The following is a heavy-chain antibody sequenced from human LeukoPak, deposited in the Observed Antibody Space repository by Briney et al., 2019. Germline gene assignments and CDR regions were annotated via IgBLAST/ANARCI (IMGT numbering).Heavy chain of an antibody. D-gene: IGHD3-22*01. Sequence: GGSLRLSCVGSGFTFSRSAMSWVRLAPGKGLEWVSGISGSGGHTYYTDSVKGRFTISRDNSGTTVSLQMNSLTTDDTAVYFCAKEGRLTVAAVVVENYFDYWGQGTPVIVSA. J-gene: IGHJ4*02. V-gene: IGHV3-23*01. CDR1: GFTFSRSA. CDR2: ISGSGGHT. CDR3: AKEGRLTVAAVVVENYFDY.